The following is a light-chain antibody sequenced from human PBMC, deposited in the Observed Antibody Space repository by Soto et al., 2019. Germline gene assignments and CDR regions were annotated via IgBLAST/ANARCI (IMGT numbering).Light chain of an antibody. Sequence: DIQMTQSPSTLSASVGDRVTITCRASQSISTWLAWYQQKPGKAPKLLIQKASILHSGVPSRFSGSVSGTELTLTISSLQPDDVASDYCQQYQSHSTFGQGTKVEIK. CDR1: QSISTW. CDR3: QQYQSHST. J-gene: IGKJ1*01. V-gene: IGKV1-5*03. CDR2: KAS.